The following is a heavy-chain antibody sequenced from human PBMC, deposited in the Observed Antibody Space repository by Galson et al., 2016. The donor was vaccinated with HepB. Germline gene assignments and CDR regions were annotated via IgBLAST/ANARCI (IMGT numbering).Heavy chain of an antibody. Sequence: SLRLSCAASGFTSSHYDMHWVRQAPGKGLEWVSGIGAPSDTYYPGSVKGRFIISRDNAKNSLYLQMNSLRAGDTAVYYCAKTYASSWYDYWGRGTLVTVSS. CDR3: AKTYASSWYDY. V-gene: IGHV3-13*01. CDR2: IGAPSDT. CDR1: GFTSSHYD. D-gene: IGHD6-13*01. J-gene: IGHJ4*02.